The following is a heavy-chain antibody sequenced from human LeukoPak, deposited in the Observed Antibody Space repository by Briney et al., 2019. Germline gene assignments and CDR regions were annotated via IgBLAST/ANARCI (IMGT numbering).Heavy chain of an antibody. Sequence: SVKVSCKASGGTFSSYAISWVRQAPGQGLEWIGRIIPILGIANYAQKFQGRVTITADKSTSTAYMELSSLRPEDTAVYYCARGGGYNCYYFDYWGQGTLVTVSS. CDR3: ARGGGYNCYYFDY. D-gene: IGHD5-24*01. V-gene: IGHV1-69*04. CDR1: GGTFSSYA. CDR2: IIPILGIA. J-gene: IGHJ4*02.